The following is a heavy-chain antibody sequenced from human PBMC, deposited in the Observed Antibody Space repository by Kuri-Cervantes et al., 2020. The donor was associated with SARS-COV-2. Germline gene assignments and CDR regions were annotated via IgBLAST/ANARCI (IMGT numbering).Heavy chain of an antibody. D-gene: IGHD2-15*01. J-gene: IGHJ4*02. V-gene: IGHV3-23*01. CDR2: INGSGGST. CDR1: GFSFSSYA. CDR3: ARVGCSGGSCYFVDY. Sequence: GESLKISCAASGFSFSSYAMSWVRQAPGPGLEWVSAINGSGGSTYYADSVKSRFTISSDNSKTTLYLQMNSLRAEDTAVYYSARVGCSGGSCYFVDYWGQGTLVTVSS.